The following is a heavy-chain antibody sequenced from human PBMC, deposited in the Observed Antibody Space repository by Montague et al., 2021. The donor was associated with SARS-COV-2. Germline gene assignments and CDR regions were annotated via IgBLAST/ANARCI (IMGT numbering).Heavy chain of an antibody. CDR3: ARHPLGYCSSTSCHVG. J-gene: IGHJ4*02. CDR2: IYYSGST. V-gene: IGHV4-39*01. CDR1: GGSVSSTSYF. D-gene: IGHD2-2*01. Sequence: SETLSLTCRVSGGSVSSTSYFWDWIRQPPGKGLEWIGSIYYSGSTYYNPSLKSRVTISVDTTKNQFSLKLSSVTAADTAVYYCARHPLGYCSSTSCHVGWGQGTLVTVSS.